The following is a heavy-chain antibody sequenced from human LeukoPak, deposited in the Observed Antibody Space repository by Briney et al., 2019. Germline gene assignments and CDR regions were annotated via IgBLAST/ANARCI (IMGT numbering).Heavy chain of an antibody. CDR1: GGSISSYY. V-gene: IGHV4-59*01. J-gene: IGHJ6*03. Sequence: RSETLSLTCTVSGGSISSYYWSWIRQPPGKGLERIGYIYYSGSTNYNPSLKSRVTISVDSSKNQFSLKLSSVTAADTAVYYCARTTEGGYTYDYFYYYYMDVWGKGTTVTISS. CDR3: ARTTEGGYTYDYFYYYYMDV. D-gene: IGHD5-18*01. CDR2: IYYSGST.